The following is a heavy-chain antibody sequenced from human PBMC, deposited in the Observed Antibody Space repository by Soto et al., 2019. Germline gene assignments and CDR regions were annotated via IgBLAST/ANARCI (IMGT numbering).Heavy chain of an antibody. CDR2: INPGGDSK. J-gene: IGHJ4*02. D-gene: IGHD6-19*01. CDR3: ARDGSSGWYLDY. CDR1: GYTFTSYY. Sequence: QVQLVQSGAEVKKPGASVKVSCKASGYTFTSYYIHWVRQAPGQGLEWMGAINPGGDSKSYAQQFQGRVTMTRDASTSTVYMELSSLRSEDTAVYYCARDGSSGWYLDYWGQGTLVTVSS. V-gene: IGHV1-46*01.